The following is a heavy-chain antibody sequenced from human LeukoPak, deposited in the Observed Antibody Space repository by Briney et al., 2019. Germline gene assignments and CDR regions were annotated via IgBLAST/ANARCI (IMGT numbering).Heavy chain of an antibody. V-gene: IGHV1-46*01. CDR2: INPSGSST. J-gene: IGHJ4*02. Sequence: GASVKVSCKASGYTFSRHYMHWVRQAPGQGLEWLGQINPSGSSTGYAQKFQGRVTLTRDTSTSTLYLALGSLRSEDTAVYYCTRESADLKFFDFWGQGTLVTVSS. CDR1: GYTFSRHY. CDR3: TRESADLKFFDF.